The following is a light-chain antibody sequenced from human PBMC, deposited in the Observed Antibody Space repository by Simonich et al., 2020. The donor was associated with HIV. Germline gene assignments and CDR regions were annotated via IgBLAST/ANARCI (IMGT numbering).Light chain of an antibody. CDR3: QQYGSSPPYT. V-gene: IGKV3-20*01. CDR1: QSVRSY. J-gene: IGKJ2*01. CDR2: DAS. Sequence: EIVLTQSPATLSLSPGERATLSCRASQSVRSYLAWYQQKPGQAPRLLIYDASSRATGIPDRFSGSGSGTDFTLTISRLEPEDFAVYYCQQYGSSPPYTFGQGTKLEIK.